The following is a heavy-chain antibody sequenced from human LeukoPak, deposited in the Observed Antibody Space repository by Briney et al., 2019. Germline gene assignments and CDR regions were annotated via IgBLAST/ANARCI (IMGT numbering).Heavy chain of an antibody. CDR3: ARQGYCSGGSCYSYSGYYYYGMDV. CDR1: GYSFTSYW. J-gene: IGHJ6*02. V-gene: IGHV5-51*01. D-gene: IGHD2-15*01. Sequence: GESLKISCKGSGYSFTSYWIGWVRQMPGKGLEWMGIIYPGDSDIRYSPSFQGQVTISADKSISTAYLQWSSLKASDTAMYYCARQGYCSGGSCYSYSGYYYYGMDVWGQGTTVTVSS. CDR2: IYPGDSDI.